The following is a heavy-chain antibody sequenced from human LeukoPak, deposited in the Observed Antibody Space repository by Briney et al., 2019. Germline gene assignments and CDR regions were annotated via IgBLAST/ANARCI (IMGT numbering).Heavy chain of an antibody. CDR2: TVLGSGDT. CDR3: ASGFSNHGYIY. Sequence: SVKVSYKASGLTFSSCAMQWVRQTRGQGLEWIGWTVLGSGDTNYAQSLKERVTITRDMSTSTAYMELSSLRSEDTAMYYCASGFSNHGYIYWGQGTLVTVSS. D-gene: IGHD6-13*01. CDR1: GLTFSSCA. J-gene: IGHJ4*02. V-gene: IGHV1-58*02.